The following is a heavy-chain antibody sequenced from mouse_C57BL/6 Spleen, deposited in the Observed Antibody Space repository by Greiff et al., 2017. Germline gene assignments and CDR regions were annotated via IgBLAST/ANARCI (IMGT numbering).Heavy chain of an antibody. CDR3: ARDVSGNYFDY. CDR2: INYDGSSN. CDR1: GFTFSDYY. V-gene: IGHV5-16*01. Sequence: EVHLVESEGGLVQPGSSMKLSCTASGFTFSDYYMAWVRQVPEKGLEWVANINYDGSSNYYLDSLKSRFIISRDNEKYILYLLLLSLKSEYTSTYYCARDVSGNYFDYWGQGTTLTVSS. J-gene: IGHJ2*01. D-gene: IGHD6-2*01.